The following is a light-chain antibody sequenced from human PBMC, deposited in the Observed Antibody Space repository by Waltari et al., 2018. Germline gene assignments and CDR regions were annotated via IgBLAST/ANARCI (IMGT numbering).Light chain of an antibody. Sequence: DIQMTQSPSSLSASVGARVTITCQASQDISNYLNWYQQKPGKAPKLLIYDASNLETGAPSRFSGSGSGTDFTFTISSLQPEDIATYYCQQYDNLPPLTFGGGTKVEIK. V-gene: IGKV1-33*01. CDR3: QQYDNLPPLT. J-gene: IGKJ4*01. CDR2: DAS. CDR1: QDISNY.